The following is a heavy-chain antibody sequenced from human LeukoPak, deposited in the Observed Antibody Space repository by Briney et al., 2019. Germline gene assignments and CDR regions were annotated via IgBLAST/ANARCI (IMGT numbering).Heavy chain of an antibody. CDR3: ATDVRSSPLGF. J-gene: IGHJ4*01. CDR1: GFTVPNDY. Sequence: GGSLRLPWAVSGFTVPNDYMNWVRQAPGKGLEWVSIIYSGGSTYYADSVKGRFTISRDSSNNTLFLQMSNLRADDSGLYYCATDVRSSPLGFWGHGTLVTVSS. V-gene: IGHV3-66*01. CDR2: IYSGGST. D-gene: IGHD6-13*01.